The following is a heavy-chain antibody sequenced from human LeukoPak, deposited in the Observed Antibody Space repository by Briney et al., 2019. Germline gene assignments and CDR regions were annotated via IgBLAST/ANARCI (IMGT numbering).Heavy chain of an antibody. D-gene: IGHD6-13*01. CDR3: AGGRQLVDY. CDR1: GGSFSGYY. Sequence: PSETLSLTCAVYGGSFSGYYWSWIRHPPGKGLEWIGEINHSGSTNYNPSLKSRVTISVDTSKNQFSLKLSSVTAADTAVYYCAGGRQLVDYWGQGTLVTVSS. V-gene: IGHV4-34*01. J-gene: IGHJ4*02. CDR2: INHSGST.